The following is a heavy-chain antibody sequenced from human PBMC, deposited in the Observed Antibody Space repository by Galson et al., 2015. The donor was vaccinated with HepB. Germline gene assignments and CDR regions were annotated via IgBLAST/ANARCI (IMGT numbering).Heavy chain of an antibody. CDR3: ARAEYDSSWSPSLKPTRFDTFDI. Sequence: SETLSLTCSVSGGSISSGNFYWGWIRQPPGKGLEWLGGIFYSGSIHHNPSLKSRVTISVDTSKNHFSLKLNSVTAADTAVYYCARAEYDSSWSPSLKPTRFDTFDIWGQGTMVIVSS. V-gene: IGHV4-39*02. CDR1: GGSISSGNFY. J-gene: IGHJ3*02. D-gene: IGHD6-13*01. CDR2: IFYSGSI.